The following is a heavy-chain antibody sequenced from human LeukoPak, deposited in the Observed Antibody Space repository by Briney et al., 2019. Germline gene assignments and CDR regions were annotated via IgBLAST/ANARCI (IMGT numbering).Heavy chain of an antibody. J-gene: IGHJ4*02. CDR3: ARDKSVYYDTSGSRFDY. CDR1: GFTFSNAW. CDR2: INQDGSEK. D-gene: IGHD3-22*01. V-gene: IGHV3-7*01. Sequence: GGSLRLSCTASGFTFSNAWMSWVRQAPGKGLEWVANINQDGSEKYYVDSVKGRFTISRDNAKNSLYLQMNSLRAEDTAVYYCARDKSVYYDTSGSRFDYWGQGTLVTVSS.